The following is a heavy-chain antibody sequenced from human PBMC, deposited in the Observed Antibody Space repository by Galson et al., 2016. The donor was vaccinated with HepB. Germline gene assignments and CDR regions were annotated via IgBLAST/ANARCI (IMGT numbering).Heavy chain of an antibody. V-gene: IGHV1-69*01. CDR3: ARNNFRYYYDGGGYYYFDY. D-gene: IGHD3-22*01. CDR2: IIPIFVTP. CDR1: GGTFSNYG. Sequence: QSGAEVKKPGESLKISCKASGGTFSNYGINWVRQAPGQGPEWMGGIIPIFVTPNYAQKFQGRVTITADESTSTAYMELSSLRSEDTAFYYCARNNFRYYYDGGGYYYFDYWGQGTLITVSS. J-gene: IGHJ4*02.